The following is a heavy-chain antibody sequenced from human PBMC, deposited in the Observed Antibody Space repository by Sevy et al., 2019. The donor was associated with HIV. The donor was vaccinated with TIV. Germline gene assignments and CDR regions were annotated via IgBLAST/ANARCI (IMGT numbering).Heavy chain of an antibody. CDR3: ARAYCSGGRCYSLAY. V-gene: IGHV1-18*01. J-gene: IGHJ4*02. Sequence: ASVKVSCKASGYTCSSYRITWVRPAPRQGPEWMGWISALNGDTNYAQKLQGRVTMTADTSTSTVYMDLRSLRSDDTAVYYCARAYCSGGRCYSLAYWGQGTLVTVSS. D-gene: IGHD2-15*01. CDR1: GYTCSSYR. CDR2: ISALNGDT.